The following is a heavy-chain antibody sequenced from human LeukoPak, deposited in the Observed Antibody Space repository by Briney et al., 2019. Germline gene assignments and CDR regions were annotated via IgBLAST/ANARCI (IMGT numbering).Heavy chain of an antibody. CDR3: TGYYDSSGFYPFDY. D-gene: IGHD3-22*01. J-gene: IGHJ4*02. Sequence: TGGSLRLSCAASGFTLSGSAMHWVRQTSGKGLEWVGRIRSKANSYATAYAASVKGRFTISRDDSKNTAYLQMNSLKTEDTAVYYCTGYYDSSGFYPFDYWGQGTLVTVSS. V-gene: IGHV3-73*01. CDR1: GFTLSGSA. CDR2: IRSKANSYAT.